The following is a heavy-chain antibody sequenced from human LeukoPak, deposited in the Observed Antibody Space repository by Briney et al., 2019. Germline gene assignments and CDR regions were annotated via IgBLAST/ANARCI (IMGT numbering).Heavy chain of an antibody. Sequence: PSETLSLTCAVSGVSISSGGYSWSWIRQPPGKGLEWIGYIYYSGSTYYNPSLKSRVTISVDTSKNQLSLKLSSVTAADTAVYYCARESNYYGSGTGWFDPWGQGTLVTVSS. D-gene: IGHD3-10*01. CDR3: ARESNYYGSGTGWFDP. J-gene: IGHJ5*02. CDR1: GVSISSGGYS. V-gene: IGHV4-30-4*07. CDR2: IYYSGST.